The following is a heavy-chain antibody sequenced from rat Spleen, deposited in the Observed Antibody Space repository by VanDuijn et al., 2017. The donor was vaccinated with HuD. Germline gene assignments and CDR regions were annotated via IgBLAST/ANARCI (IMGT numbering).Heavy chain of an antibody. CDR1: GFTFNNYW. Sequence: EVQLVESGGGLVQPGGSLKLSCVASGFTFNNYWMTWIRQAPGKGLEWVASITNASGRTYYPDSVKGRFTISRDTAQNTLYLQMDSLRSEDTATYYCSTYSDFGTSPFAYWGHGTLVTVSS. CDR2: ITNASGRT. V-gene: IGHV5-31*01. J-gene: IGHJ3*01. D-gene: IGHD3-2*01. CDR3: STYSDFGTSPFAY.